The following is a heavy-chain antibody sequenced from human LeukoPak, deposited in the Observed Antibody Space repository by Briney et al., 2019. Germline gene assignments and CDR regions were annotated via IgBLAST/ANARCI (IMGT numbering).Heavy chain of an antibody. J-gene: IGHJ4*02. CDR2: INYSRTT. CDR1: GDFVSSSTYF. CDR3: TSNTGSYVDF. V-gene: IGHV4-39*01. Sequence: SEPVSLPCTLSGDFVSSSTYFWGWIRQPPAKGLEWIGGINYSRTTYYNPSPKSRVTIFVETSKTQFSLKLSSVAAADTAVYHFTSNTGSYVDFWGQGTLVTVS. D-gene: IGHD1-26*01.